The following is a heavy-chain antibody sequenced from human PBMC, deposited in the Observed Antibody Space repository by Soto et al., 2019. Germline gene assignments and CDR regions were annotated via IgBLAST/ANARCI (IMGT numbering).Heavy chain of an antibody. J-gene: IGHJ4*02. Sequence: ASVKVSCKASGYTFTSYGISWVRQAPGQGLAWMGWVSTYNGDTHYPQNFQGRVIMTTDTSTNTAYMELKSLRSDDTAIYFCAREQTVYDILTELDFWGQGTRVTVS. CDR1: GYTFTSYG. D-gene: IGHD3-9*01. V-gene: IGHV1-18*01. CDR2: VSTYNGDT. CDR3: AREQTVYDILTELDF.